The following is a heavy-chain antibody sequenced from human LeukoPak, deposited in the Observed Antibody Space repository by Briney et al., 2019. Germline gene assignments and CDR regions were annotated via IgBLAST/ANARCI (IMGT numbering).Heavy chain of an antibody. D-gene: IGHD1-7*01. J-gene: IGHJ3*02. CDR3: ARPGITGTMGYGAFDI. Sequence: GGSLRLSCAASGFTFSSYSINWVRQAPGKGLEWVSSIDSSSSYIYYADSVKGRFTISRDNAKNSLFLQLNSLRVEDTAVYYCARPGITGTMGYGAFDIWGQGTRVTVSS. CDR2: IDSSSSYI. V-gene: IGHV3-21*01. CDR1: GFTFSSYS.